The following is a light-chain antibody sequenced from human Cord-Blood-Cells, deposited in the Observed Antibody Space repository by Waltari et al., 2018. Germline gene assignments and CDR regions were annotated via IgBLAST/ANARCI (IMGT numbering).Light chain of an antibody. Sequence: QSALTQPASVSGSPGQSITIPCTGTSSDVAGYNYVSWYQQPPGKAPKLMIYDVSNRPSGVSNRVSGSKSGNTASLTISGLQAEDEADYYCSAYTSSSVVFGGGTKLTVL. CDR1: SSDVAGYNY. CDR2: DVS. CDR3: SAYTSSSVV. V-gene: IGLV2-14*01. J-gene: IGLJ2*01.